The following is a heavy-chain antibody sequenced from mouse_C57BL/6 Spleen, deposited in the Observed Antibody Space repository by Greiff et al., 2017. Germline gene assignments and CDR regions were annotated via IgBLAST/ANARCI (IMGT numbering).Heavy chain of an antibody. Sequence: VQLKESGEGLVKPGGSLKLSCAASGFTFSSYAMSWVRQTPEKRLEWVAYISSGGDYIYYADTVKGRFTISRDNARNTLYLQMSSLKSEDTAMYYCTRDSNYPYYAMDYWGQGTSVTVSS. CDR2: ISSGGDYI. V-gene: IGHV5-9-1*02. J-gene: IGHJ4*01. CDR3: TRDSNYPYYAMDY. D-gene: IGHD2-5*01. CDR1: GFTFSSYA.